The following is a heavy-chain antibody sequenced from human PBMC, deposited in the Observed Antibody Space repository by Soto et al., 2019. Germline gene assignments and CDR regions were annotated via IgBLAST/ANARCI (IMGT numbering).Heavy chain of an antibody. V-gene: IGHV3-48*03. CDR1: GFIFSDYE. J-gene: IGHJ4*02. CDR2: INIRSDII. CDR3: APLIDY. Sequence: GGSLRLSCAASGFIFSDYEMNWVRQAPGKGLEWVSYINIRSDIIYYADSVKGRFTISRDNAKNSLYLQMNSLRAEDTAVYYCAPLIDYWGQGTLVTVSS.